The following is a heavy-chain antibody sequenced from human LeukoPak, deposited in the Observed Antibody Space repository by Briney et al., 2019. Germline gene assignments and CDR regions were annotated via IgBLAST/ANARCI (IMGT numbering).Heavy chain of an antibody. Sequence: GESLRLSCAASGFTVSSNEMSWVRQAPGKGLEWVSSISSSRNYIYYADSVKGRFTISRDNAKNSLYLQMNSLRAEDTAVYYCARLITAPYYFDYWGQGTLVTVSS. D-gene: IGHD1-20*01. J-gene: IGHJ4*02. CDR3: ARLITAPYYFDY. CDR2: ISSSRNYI. CDR1: GFTVSSNE. V-gene: IGHV3-21*01.